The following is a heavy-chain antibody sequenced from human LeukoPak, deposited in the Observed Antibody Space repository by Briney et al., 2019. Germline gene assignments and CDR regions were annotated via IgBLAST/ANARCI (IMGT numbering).Heavy chain of an antibody. D-gene: IGHD3-10*01. J-gene: IGHJ6*03. CDR3: ARDSRYYYGSGSYYNGRDPSYYYYYYMDV. Sequence: PSETLSLTCSVYGGSFSAFYWNWIRQPPGKGLEWVGEVNHSGSTYYNPSLKSRVTISVDTSKNQFSLKLSSVTAADTAVYYCARDSRYYYGSGSYYNGRDPSYYYYYYMDVWGKGTTVTISS. CDR2: VNHSGST. CDR1: GGSFSAFY. V-gene: IGHV4-34*01.